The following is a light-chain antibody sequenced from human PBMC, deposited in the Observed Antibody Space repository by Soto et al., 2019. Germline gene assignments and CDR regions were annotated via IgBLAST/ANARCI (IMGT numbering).Light chain of an antibody. Sequence: SSLSASVVDSVTISYRASQSIDRDVNWYQQKPGKAPKLLIYAASSWQRGVPARFSGSGPGTDFTLTISRLQPDDFGTYYCQQSDSPAFTFGPGTKVDIK. CDR2: AAS. CDR3: QQSDSPAFT. V-gene: IGKV1-39*01. CDR1: QSIDRD. J-gene: IGKJ3*01.